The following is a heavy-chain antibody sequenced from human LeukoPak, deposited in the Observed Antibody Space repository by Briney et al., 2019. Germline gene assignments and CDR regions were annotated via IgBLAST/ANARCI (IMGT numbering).Heavy chain of an antibody. V-gene: IGHV3-23*01. J-gene: IGHJ5*02. CDR2: ISGTGSST. Sequence: GGSLRLSCEASGFTFGNYAMNWVRQAPGKGLEWVSTISGTGSSTCYADSAKGRFTISRDNSKDTLFLQLNSLTAADTAMYFCAKASVAIPQYCNSWGQGTLVTVSS. CDR1: GFTFGNYA. CDR3: AKASVAIPQYCNS. D-gene: IGHD2-2*02.